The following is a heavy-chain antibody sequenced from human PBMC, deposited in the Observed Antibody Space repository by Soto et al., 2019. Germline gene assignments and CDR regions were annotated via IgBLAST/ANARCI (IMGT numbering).Heavy chain of an antibody. CDR2: IYYSGST. J-gene: IGHJ5*02. CDR3: ARGEIHGWFDP. V-gene: IGHV4-59*01. Sequence: SETLSLTCTVSGGSISSYYWSWIRQPPGKGLEWIGYIYYSGSTNYNPSLKSRVTISVDTSKNQFSLKLSSVTAADTAVYYCARGEIHGWFDPWGQGTLVTVSS. CDR1: GGSISSYY.